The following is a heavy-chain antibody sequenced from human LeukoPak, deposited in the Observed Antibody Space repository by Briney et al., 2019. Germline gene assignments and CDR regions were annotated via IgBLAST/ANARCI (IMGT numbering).Heavy chain of an antibody. CDR1: GFTFSSYS. CDR3: ARDLPPGDYGDYHGY. CDR2: ISSSSSYI. D-gene: IGHD4-17*01. Sequence: GGSLRLSCAASGFTFSSYSMNWVRQAPGKGLEWVSTISSSSSYIYYADSVKGRFTISRDNAKNSLYLQMNSLRAEDTAVYYCARDLPPGDYGDYHGYWGQGTLVTVSS. J-gene: IGHJ4*02. V-gene: IGHV3-21*06.